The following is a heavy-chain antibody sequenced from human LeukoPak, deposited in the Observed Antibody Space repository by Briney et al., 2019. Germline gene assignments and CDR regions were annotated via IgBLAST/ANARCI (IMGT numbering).Heavy chain of an antibody. J-gene: IGHJ4*02. CDR3: ARGSRDGYNFDY. CDR2: ISAYNGNT. CDR1: GYTLASFS. Sequence: ASVKVSCKASGYTLASFSISWVRWAPGQGLEWMGWISAYNGNTNYAQKLQGRVTMTTDTSTSTAYMELRSLRSDDTAVYFCARGSRDGYNFDYWGQGTLVTVSS. V-gene: IGHV1-18*01. D-gene: IGHD5-24*01.